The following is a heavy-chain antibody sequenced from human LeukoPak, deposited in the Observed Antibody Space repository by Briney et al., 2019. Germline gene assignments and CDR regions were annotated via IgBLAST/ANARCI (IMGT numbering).Heavy chain of an antibody. J-gene: IGHJ4*02. CDR1: GFTFSTYW. CDR3: ARIHSGSYYMGFDY. CDR2: IKEDGSEK. D-gene: IGHD1-26*01. Sequence: PGGSLRLSCEASGFTFSTYWMTWVRQAPGKGLEWVANIKEDGSEKSYVDSVKGRFTISKDNAKNSLYLQMNSLRAEDTAVYYCARIHSGSYYMGFDYWGQGALVTVSS. V-gene: IGHV3-7*01.